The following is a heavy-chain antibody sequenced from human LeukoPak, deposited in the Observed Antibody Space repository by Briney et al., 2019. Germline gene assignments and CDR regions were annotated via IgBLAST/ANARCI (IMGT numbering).Heavy chain of an antibody. CDR2: ISSSSSYI. CDR3: AKEGRWLEFRYFDL. Sequence: GGSLRLSCAASGFTFSSYSMNWVRQAPGKGLEWVSSISSSSSYIYYADSVKGRFTISRDNSKNTLYLQMNSLRAEDTAVYYCAKEGRWLEFRYFDLWGRGTLVTVSS. J-gene: IGHJ2*01. V-gene: IGHV3-21*04. CDR1: GFTFSSYS. D-gene: IGHD5-24*01.